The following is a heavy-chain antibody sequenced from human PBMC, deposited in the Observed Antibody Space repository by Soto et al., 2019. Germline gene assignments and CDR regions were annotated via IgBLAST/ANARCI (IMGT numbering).Heavy chain of an antibody. D-gene: IGHD6-13*01. V-gene: IGHV3-33*01. J-gene: IGHJ6*02. CDR2: IWYDGSNK. Sequence: QVQLVESGGGVVQPGRSLRLSCAASGFTFSSYGMHWVRQAPGKGLEWVAVIWYDGSNKYYADSVKGRFTISRDNSKNTLYLQMNSLRAEDTAVYYCARALPHPGTGYYYYGMDVWGQGTTVTVSS. CDR1: GFTFSSYG. CDR3: ARALPHPGTGYYYYGMDV.